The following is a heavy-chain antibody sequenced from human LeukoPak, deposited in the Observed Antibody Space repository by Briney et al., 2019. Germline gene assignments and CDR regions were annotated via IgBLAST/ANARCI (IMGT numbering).Heavy chain of an antibody. CDR2: IYYSGST. CDR3: ARVTGWYFDL. V-gene: IGHV4-39*07. CDR1: GGSISSSSYY. J-gene: IGHJ2*01. Sequence: SETLSLTCTVSGGSISSSSYYWGWIRQPPGKGLEWIGSIYYSGSTYYNPSLKSRVTISVDTSKNQFSLKLSSVTAADTAVYYCARVTGWYFDLWGRGTLVTVSS. D-gene: IGHD4-11*01.